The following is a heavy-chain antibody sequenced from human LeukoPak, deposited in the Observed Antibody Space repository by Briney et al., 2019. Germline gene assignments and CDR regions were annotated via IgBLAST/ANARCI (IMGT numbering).Heavy chain of an antibody. CDR2: IGGSGVST. CDR3: AELGITMIGGV. Sequence: GGSLRLSCAVSGFNSNNYAMTWVRQAPGKGLEWVSAIGGSGVSTFYGDSVKGRFSISRDNAKNSLYLQMNSLRAEDTAVYYCAELGITMIGGVWGKGTTVTISS. J-gene: IGHJ6*04. D-gene: IGHD3-10*02. CDR1: GFNSNNYA. V-gene: IGHV3-23*01.